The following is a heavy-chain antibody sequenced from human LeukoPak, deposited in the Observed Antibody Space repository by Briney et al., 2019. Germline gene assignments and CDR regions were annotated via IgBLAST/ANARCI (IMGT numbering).Heavy chain of an antibody. J-gene: IGHJ4*02. CDR1: GFTFSSYS. CDR2: ISSSSSYI. Sequence: PGGSLRLSCAASGFTFSSYSMNWVRQAPGKGLEWVSSISSSSSYIYYADSVKGRFTISRDNAKNSLYLQMNSLRAEDTAVYYCASLYSGFKMVVDYWGQGTLVTVSS. CDR3: ASLYSGFKMVVDY. V-gene: IGHV3-21*01. D-gene: IGHD6-13*01.